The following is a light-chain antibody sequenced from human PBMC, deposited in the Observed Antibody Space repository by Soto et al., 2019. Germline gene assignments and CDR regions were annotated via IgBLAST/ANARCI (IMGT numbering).Light chain of an antibody. CDR2: EVS. J-gene: IGLJ2*01. CDR1: SSDVGGYNY. Sequence: QSALTQPASVSGSPGQSITISCTGTSSDVGGYNYVSWDQQHPGKAPKLMIYEVSNRPSGVSNRFSGSKSGNTASLTISGLQAEDEAEYYCSSYTSSSPLVFGGGTKVTVL. CDR3: SSYTSSSPLV. V-gene: IGLV2-14*01.